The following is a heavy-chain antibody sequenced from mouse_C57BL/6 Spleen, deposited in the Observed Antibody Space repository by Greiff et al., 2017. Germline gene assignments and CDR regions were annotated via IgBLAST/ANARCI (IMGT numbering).Heavy chain of an antibody. V-gene: IGHV1-72*01. CDR3: AREGVLRAWYFDV. CDR2: IDPNSGGT. Sequence: VQLQQPGAELVKPGASVKLSCKASGYTFTSYWMHWVKQRPGRGLEWIGRIDPNSGGTKYNEKFKSKATLTVDKPASTAYMQLSSLASEDSAVYDWAREGVLRAWYFDVWGTGTAVTVSS. CDR1: GYTFTSYW. D-gene: IGHD1-1*01. J-gene: IGHJ1*03.